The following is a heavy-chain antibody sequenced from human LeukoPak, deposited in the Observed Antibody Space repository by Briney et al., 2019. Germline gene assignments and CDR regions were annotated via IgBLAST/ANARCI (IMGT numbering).Heavy chain of an antibody. Sequence: GGSLRLSCAASGFTFSSYSMNWVRQAPGKGLEWVSSISSSSSYIYYADSVKGRFTISRDNAKNSLYLQLNSLRAEDTAVYYCARDKMTTFDYWGQGTLVTVSS. CDR3: ARDKMTTFDY. CDR2: ISSSSSYI. CDR1: GFTFSSYS. V-gene: IGHV3-21*01. J-gene: IGHJ4*02. D-gene: IGHD5-24*01.